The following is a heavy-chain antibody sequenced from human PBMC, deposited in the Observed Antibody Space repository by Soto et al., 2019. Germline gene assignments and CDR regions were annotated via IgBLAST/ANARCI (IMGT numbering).Heavy chain of an antibody. J-gene: IGHJ6*02. CDR1: GFTFSNYA. Sequence: EVQLVESGGGLVQPGGSLRLSCAASGFTFSNYAMDWVRQAPGKVLEYVAGISSNGVGTYYANSVKDRFTISRDNSKNTLYIQLGRLKAEDMDVYACERSEKSGSFNVKVWGQGTSVTVSS. CDR2: ISSNGVGT. D-gene: IGHD3-16*01. V-gene: IGHV3-64*01. CDR3: ERSEKSGSFNVKV.